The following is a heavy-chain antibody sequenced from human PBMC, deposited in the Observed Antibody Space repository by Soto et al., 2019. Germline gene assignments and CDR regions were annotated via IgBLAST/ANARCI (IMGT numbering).Heavy chain of an antibody. D-gene: IGHD4-17*01. V-gene: IGHV4-4*07. Sequence: SETLSLTCTVSGGSISSYYWSWIRQPAGKGLEWIGRIYTSGSTNYNPSLKSRVTTSVDTSKNQFSLKLSSVTAADTAVYYCARGNDYGDLFDYWGQGTLVTVSS. J-gene: IGHJ4*02. CDR2: IYTSGST. CDR3: ARGNDYGDLFDY. CDR1: GGSISSYY.